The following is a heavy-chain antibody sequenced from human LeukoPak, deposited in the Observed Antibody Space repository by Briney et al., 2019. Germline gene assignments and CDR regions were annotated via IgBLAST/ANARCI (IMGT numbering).Heavy chain of an antibody. CDR1: GYTFTSYG. J-gene: IGHJ6*03. CDR2: ISAYNGNT. D-gene: IGHD3-10*01. CDR3: AREGYYYDSGTPGSSYYYYYMDV. V-gene: IGHV1-18*01. Sequence: GASVKVSCKASGYTFTSYGISWVRQAPGQGLEWMGWISAYNGNTNYAQKLQGRVTMTTDTSTSTAYMELSSLRSEDTAVYYCAREGYYYDSGTPGSSYYYYYMDVWGKGTTVTVSS.